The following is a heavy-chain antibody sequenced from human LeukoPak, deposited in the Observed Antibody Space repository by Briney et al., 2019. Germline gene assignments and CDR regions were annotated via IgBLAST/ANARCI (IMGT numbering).Heavy chain of an antibody. CDR1: GGTFGSYT. Sequence: ASVKVSCKASGGTFGSYTISWVRQAPGQGLEWMGRIIPILGIANYAQKFQGRVTMTRNTSISTAYMELSSLRSEDTAVYYCARGQDYYDSSGPGSAFDIWGQGTMVTASS. D-gene: IGHD3-22*01. V-gene: IGHV1-69*02. J-gene: IGHJ3*02. CDR2: IIPILGIA. CDR3: ARGQDYYDSSGPGSAFDI.